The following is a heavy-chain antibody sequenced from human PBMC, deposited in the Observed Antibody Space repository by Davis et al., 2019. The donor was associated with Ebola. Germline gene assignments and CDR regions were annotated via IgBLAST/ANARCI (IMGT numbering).Heavy chain of an antibody. J-gene: IGHJ6*02. CDR2: IRSNANSYAT. V-gene: IGHV3-73*01. Sequence: GGSLRLSCAASGFTFSGSAMHWVRQASGKGLEWVGRIRSNANSYATAYAASVKGRFTISRDDSKNTAYLQMNSLKTEDTAVYYCTTDSYSSSWYTGTLYYYYYGMDVWGQGTTVTVSS. D-gene: IGHD6-13*01. CDR3: TTDSYSSSWYTGTLYYYYYGMDV. CDR1: GFTFSGSA.